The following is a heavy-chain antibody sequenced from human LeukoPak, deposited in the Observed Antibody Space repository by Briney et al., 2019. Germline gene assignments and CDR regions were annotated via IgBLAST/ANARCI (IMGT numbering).Heavy chain of an antibody. D-gene: IGHD4-17*01. CDR1: GFTVSSNY. V-gene: IGHV3-23*01. J-gene: IGHJ4*02. Sequence: GGSLRLSCAASGFTVSSNYMSWVRQAPGKGLEWVSAISGSGGSTYYADSVKGRFTISRDNSKNTLYLQMNSLRAEDTAVYYCAKDPSPYGDYVWAYWGQGTLVTVSS. CDR2: ISGSGGST. CDR3: AKDPSPYGDYVWAY.